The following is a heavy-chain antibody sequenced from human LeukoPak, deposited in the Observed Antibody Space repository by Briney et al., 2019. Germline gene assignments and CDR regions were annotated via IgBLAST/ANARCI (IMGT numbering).Heavy chain of an antibody. J-gene: IGHJ4*02. Sequence: GGSLRLSCAASGFTVSSNYMTWVRQAPGKGLEWVSVIYSGGNTYYADSVKGRFTLSRDNSKNTVFLQMNSLRADDTAVYYCARGRGSCSGGSCYDYWGQGTLVTVSS. CDR2: IYSGGNT. V-gene: IGHV3-53*01. D-gene: IGHD2-15*01. CDR3: ARGRGSCSGGSCYDY. CDR1: GFTVSSNY.